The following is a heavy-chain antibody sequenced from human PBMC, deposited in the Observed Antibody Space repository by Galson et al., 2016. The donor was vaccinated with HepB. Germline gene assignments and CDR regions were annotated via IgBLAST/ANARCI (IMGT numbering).Heavy chain of an antibody. CDR2: ISANSGNT. CDR1: GYRFFTYG. V-gene: IGHV1-18*04. J-gene: IGHJ4*02. CDR3: ARDVQFSFDY. Sequence: SVKVSCKASGYRFFTYGISWVRQAPGQGLEWLGWISANSGNTVYAQKFQDRVTMTRDTSASTVYMDLRSLRSDDTAVYYCARDVQFSFDYWGQGT. D-gene: IGHD5-24*01.